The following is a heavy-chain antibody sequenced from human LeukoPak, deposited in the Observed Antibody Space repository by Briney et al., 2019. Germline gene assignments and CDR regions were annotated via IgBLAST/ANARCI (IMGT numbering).Heavy chain of an antibody. CDR3: TRDKYYYGSGSLEN. D-gene: IGHD3-10*01. V-gene: IGHV1-18*01. Sequence: GASVTVSCKASGFTFIRYGITWVRQAPGEGLEWMGWISADNVNTRYAQKFQGRVTMTTDTSTNTAYMELRSLRSDDTAMYYCTRDKYYYGSGSLENWGQGTPVTVSS. CDR2: ISADNVNT. CDR1: GFTFIRYG. J-gene: IGHJ4*02.